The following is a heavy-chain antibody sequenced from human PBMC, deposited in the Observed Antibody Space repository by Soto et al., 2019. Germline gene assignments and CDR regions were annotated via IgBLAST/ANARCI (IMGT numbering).Heavy chain of an antibody. CDR1: GYTFTSYG. CDR3: ARVNYYASGSHYYYHMDA. J-gene: IGHJ6*02. V-gene: IGHV1-18*01. D-gene: IGHD3-10*01. CDR2: ISAYNGNT. Sequence: QVQLVQSGAEVKKPGASVKVSCKASGYTFTSYGISWVRQAPGQGLEWMGWISAYNGNTNYAQKLQGRVTMTTDTSTSTAYMERRSLRSADTAVYYCARVNYYASGSHYYYHMDAWGQGTTVTVSS.